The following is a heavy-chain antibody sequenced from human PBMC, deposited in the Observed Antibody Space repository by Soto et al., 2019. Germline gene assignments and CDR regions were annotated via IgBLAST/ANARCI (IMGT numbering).Heavy chain of an antibody. J-gene: IGHJ5*02. CDR3: ARVRNVAVAGTRWFDP. Sequence: QVQLVQSGAEVKKPGASVKVSCKASGYTFTSYVISWVRQAPGQGLEWMGWISAYNGNTNYAQKLQGRVTMTTDTSTSTAYMELKSLRSDDTAVYYCARVRNVAVAGTRWFDPWGQGTLVTVSS. CDR1: GYTFTSYV. D-gene: IGHD6-19*01. V-gene: IGHV1-18*01. CDR2: ISAYNGNT.